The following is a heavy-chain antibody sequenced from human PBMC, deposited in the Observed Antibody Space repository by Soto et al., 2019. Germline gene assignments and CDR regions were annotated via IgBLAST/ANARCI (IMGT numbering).Heavy chain of an antibody. CDR1: GFTFSSYA. J-gene: IGHJ6*03. CDR3: AKWSGGVAAGPYYYYYMDV. Sequence: GGSLRLSCAASGFTFSSYAMSWVRQAPGKGLEWVSAISGSGGSTYYADSVKGRFTISRDNSKNTLYLQMNSLRAEDTAVYYCAKWSGGVAAGPYYYYYMDVWGKGTTVTVSS. D-gene: IGHD6-6*01. CDR2: ISGSGGST. V-gene: IGHV3-23*01.